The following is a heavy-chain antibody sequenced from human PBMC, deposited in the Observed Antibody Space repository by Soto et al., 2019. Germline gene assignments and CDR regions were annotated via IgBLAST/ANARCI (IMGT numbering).Heavy chain of an antibody. CDR3: GRGRSGQIVVFY. CDR1: GYTFTGHY. CDR2: IGPGSGAT. Sequence: ASVKVSCKASGYTFTGHYIHWVRQAPEQGPEWMGEIGPGSGATRYAQRFQGRVTMTRDMSITTVYMELNNLSPDDTAVYYCGRGRSGQIVVFYWGQGTPVTVSS. J-gene: IGHJ4*02. D-gene: IGHD1-26*01. V-gene: IGHV1-2*02.